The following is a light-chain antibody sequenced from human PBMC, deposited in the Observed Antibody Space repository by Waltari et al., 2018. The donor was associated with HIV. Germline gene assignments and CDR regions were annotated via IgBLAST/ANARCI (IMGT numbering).Light chain of an antibody. Sequence: QSALTQPASVSGSPGQSITISCTGTSSDVGGYNYVSWYQQHPGKAHKLMIYEVSNRPSGFSKRCAGSMSRNTASRTISALQAEDEADYYCSSYTSSSTWVFGGGTKLTVL. CDR3: SSYTSSSTWV. CDR2: EVS. CDR1: SSDVGGYNY. J-gene: IGLJ3*02. V-gene: IGLV2-14*01.